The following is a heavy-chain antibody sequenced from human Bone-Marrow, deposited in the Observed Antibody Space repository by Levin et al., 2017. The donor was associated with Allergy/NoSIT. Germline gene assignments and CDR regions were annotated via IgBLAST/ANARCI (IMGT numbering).Heavy chain of an antibody. CDR3: ARYRYYGSETLKNYYYYGLDV. CDR2: IDYSGST. D-gene: IGHD3-10*01. CDR1: GDSISRGPYF. Sequence: SQTLSLTCTVSGDSISRGPYFWSWIRQHPGKGLEWIGHIDYSGSTDYSPSLKSRVTLSVVTSEKKFSLNVRSVTAADTAVYYCARYRYYGSETLKNYYYYGLDVWGQGTTVTVSS. J-gene: IGHJ6*02. V-gene: IGHV4-31*03.